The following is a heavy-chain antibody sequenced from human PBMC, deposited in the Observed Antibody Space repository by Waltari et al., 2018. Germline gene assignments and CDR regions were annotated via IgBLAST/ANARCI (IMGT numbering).Heavy chain of an antibody. Sequence: QVQLVQSGAEVKKPGSSVKVSCKASGGTFSSYAISWVRQAPGQGLEWMGGIIPILGTDNYAQKFQGRVTITADESTSTAYMELSSLRSEDTAVYYCARDKEFHYYDSSGYDAFDIWGQGTMVTVSS. J-gene: IGHJ3*02. CDR3: ARDKEFHYYDSSGYDAFDI. V-gene: IGHV1-69*01. CDR1: GGTFSSYA. CDR2: IIPILGTD. D-gene: IGHD3-22*01.